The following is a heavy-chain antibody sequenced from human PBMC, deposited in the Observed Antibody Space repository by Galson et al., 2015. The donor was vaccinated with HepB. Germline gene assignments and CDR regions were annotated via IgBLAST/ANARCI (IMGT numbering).Heavy chain of an antibody. CDR2: IIPFFGTA. D-gene: IGHD5-12*01. Sequence: SVKVSCKASGGTFRSYAINWVRQAPGQGLEWMGGIIPFFGTANYAQRFQGRVLITADESTSTAYMELSSLRSDDTAVYYCARDLAAHSGHDFGAYYYYGVDVWSQGTLVTVSS. CDR1: GGTFRSYA. V-gene: IGHV1-69*13. J-gene: IGHJ6*02. CDR3: ARDLAAHSGHDFGAYYYYGVDV.